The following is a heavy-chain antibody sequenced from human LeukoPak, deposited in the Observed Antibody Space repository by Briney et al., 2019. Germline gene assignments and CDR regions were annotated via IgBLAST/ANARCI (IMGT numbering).Heavy chain of an antibody. V-gene: IGHV1-8*02. CDR2: MNPNSGNT. Sequence: ASVKVSCKASGYTFTSYDINWVRQATGQGLEWMGWMNPNSGNTGYAQKFQGRVTMTRNTSISTAYMELSSLRSEDTAVYYCARDLTAVAGMGGRYYYCYYMDVWGKGTTVTVSS. J-gene: IGHJ6*03. CDR1: GYTFTSYD. CDR3: ARDLTAVAGMGGRYYYCYYMDV. D-gene: IGHD6-19*01.